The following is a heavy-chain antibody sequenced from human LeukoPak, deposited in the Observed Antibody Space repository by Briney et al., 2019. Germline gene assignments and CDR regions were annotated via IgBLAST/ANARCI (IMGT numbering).Heavy chain of an antibody. CDR3: AKIDYGDFHFDY. CDR1: GFTFSTYA. J-gene: IGHJ4*02. V-gene: IGHV3-23*01. CDR2: ISGGGDST. Sequence: GGSLRLSCAASGFTFSTYAMTWVRQAPGKGLEWVSSISGGGDSTFYADSVKGRFTISRDNSKNTLYLQMNSLRAEDTAVYYCAKIDYGDFHFDYWGQGTLVTVSS. D-gene: IGHD4-17*01.